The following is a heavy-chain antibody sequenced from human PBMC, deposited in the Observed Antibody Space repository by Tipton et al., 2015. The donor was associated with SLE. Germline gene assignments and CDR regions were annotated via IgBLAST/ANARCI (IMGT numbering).Heavy chain of an antibody. CDR1: GFTFDKYG. J-gene: IGHJ2*01. Sequence: SLRLSCAASGFTFDKYGVSWVRQAPGKGLEWVSTLYSGGSTYYADSVKGRFTISRDHSKTTLFLQMNSLRAEDTAVYYCAKEMFQDYGCFPYWYVDHWGRGTRVTVSS. CDR2: LYSGGST. D-gene: IGHD3-10*01. V-gene: IGHV3-23*03. CDR3: AKEMFQDYGCFPYWYVDH.